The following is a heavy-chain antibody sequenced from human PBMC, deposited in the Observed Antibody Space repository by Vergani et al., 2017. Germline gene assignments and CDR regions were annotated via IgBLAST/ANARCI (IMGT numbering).Heavy chain of an antibody. D-gene: IGHD2-15*01. CDR2: ISSSSSTI. J-gene: IGHJ4*02. CDR1: GFTFSSYS. CDR3: SGNEACSGGSCYSTGFDY. V-gene: IGHV3-48*01. Sequence: EVQLVESGGGLVQPGGSLRLSCAASGFTFSSYSMNWVRQAPGKGMEWVSYISSSSSTIYYSDSVKGRFTITRDNAKNSLYLQMNSLGAEDTAVYYCSGNEACSGGSCYSTGFDYWGQGTLVTVSS.